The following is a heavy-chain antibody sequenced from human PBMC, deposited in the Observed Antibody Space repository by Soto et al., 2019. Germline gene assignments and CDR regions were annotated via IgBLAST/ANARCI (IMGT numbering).Heavy chain of an antibody. CDR3: ARDPGYYGSGSYYYFDL. CDR2: ISGTSDYI. D-gene: IGHD3-10*01. CDR1: GFTFMSSS. V-gene: IGHV3-21*01. J-gene: IGHJ4*02. Sequence: GGSLRLSCVASGFTFMSSSMNWVLQAPGKGLEWVSSISGTSDYIDYADSVKGRFTVSRDNVKNSLYLQMDSLRAEDTALYYCARDPGYYGSGSYYYFDLWGQGTLVTVS.